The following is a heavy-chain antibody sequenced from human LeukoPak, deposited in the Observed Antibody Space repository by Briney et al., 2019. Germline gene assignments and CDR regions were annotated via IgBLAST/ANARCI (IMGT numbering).Heavy chain of an antibody. CDR2: IISSSSYI. CDR3: ASYRRFDIAAAPSPLY. CDR1: GFTFSSYS. Sequence: GGSLRLSCAASGFTFSSYSMNWVRQAPGKGLEWVSSIISSSSYIYYADSVKGRFTISRDNAKNSLYLQMNSLRAEDTAVYYCASYRRFDIAAAPSPLYWGQGTLVTVSS. J-gene: IGHJ4*02. D-gene: IGHD6-13*01. V-gene: IGHV3-21*01.